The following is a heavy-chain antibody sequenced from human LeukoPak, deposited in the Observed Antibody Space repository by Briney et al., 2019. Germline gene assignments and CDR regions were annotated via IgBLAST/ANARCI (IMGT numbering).Heavy chain of an antibody. Sequence: SVKVSCKASGGTFSSYAISWMRQAPGQGLEWMGGIIPIFGTANYAQKFQGRVTITTDESTSTAYMELSSLRSEDTAVYYCASTVTTLSDYYYYMDVWGKGTTVTVSS. CDR2: IIPIFGTA. J-gene: IGHJ6*03. D-gene: IGHD4-11*01. V-gene: IGHV1-69*05. CDR1: GGTFSSYA. CDR3: ASTVTTLSDYYYYMDV.